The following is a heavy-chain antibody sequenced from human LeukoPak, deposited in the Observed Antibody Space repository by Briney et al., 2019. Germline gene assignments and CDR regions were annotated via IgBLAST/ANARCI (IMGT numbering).Heavy chain of an antibody. V-gene: IGHV3-23*01. D-gene: IGHD4-23*01. J-gene: IGHJ4*02. Sequence: GGSLRLSCAASGFTFSSYAMSWVRQAPGKGLEWVSAISGSGGSTYYADSVKGRFTISRDNSKNTLYLQMNSLRAEDTAVYYCAKCITGGPPICGGSYYFDYWGQGTLVTVSS. CDR2: ISGSGGST. CDR1: GFTFSSYA. CDR3: AKCITGGPPICGGSYYFDY.